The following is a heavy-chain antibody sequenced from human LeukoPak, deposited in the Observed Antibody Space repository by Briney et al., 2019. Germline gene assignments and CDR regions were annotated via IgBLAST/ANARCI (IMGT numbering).Heavy chain of an antibody. CDR1: GGSISSSRYY. V-gene: IGHV4-39*01. D-gene: IGHD1-1*01. CDR3: ARRVETAHFDY. Sequence: SETLSLTCTVSGGSISSSRYYWGWIRQPPGKGLEWIGSICYSGSTYYNPSLKSRVNISIDTSKNQFSLKLSSVTAADTAVYYCARRVETAHFDYWGQGTLVTVSS. J-gene: IGHJ4*02. CDR2: ICYSGST.